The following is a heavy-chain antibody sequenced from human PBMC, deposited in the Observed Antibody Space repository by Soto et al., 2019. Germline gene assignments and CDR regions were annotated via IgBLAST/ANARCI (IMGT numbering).Heavy chain of an antibody. D-gene: IGHD6-13*01. CDR2: TYWDDDK. Sequence: QITLKESGPALGKTTQTLTLTCTFSGLSLSPRGVGVGWIRPPPGKALEWLALTYWDDDKRYSPSLKSRLTITHDTCKNQVVLTMTNMDPVDTATYYGAHGGIASAGRLDSFDYWGQGTLVTVSS. CDR1: GLSLSPRGVG. V-gene: IGHV2-5*02. CDR3: AHGGIASAGRLDSFDY. J-gene: IGHJ4*02.